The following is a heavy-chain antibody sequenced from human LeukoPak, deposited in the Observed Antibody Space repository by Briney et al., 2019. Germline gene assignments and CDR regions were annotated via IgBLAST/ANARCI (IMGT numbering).Heavy chain of an antibody. V-gene: IGHV4-34*01. CDR1: GGSFSGYY. J-gene: IGHJ4*02. CDR3: LRGDRRDY. CDR2: INHSGST. Sequence: SETLSLTCAVYGGSFSGYYWSWIRQPPGKGLEWIGEINHSGSTNYNPSLKSRVTISVDTSKNQFSLKLSSVTAADTAVYYCLRGDRRDYWGQGTLVTVSS.